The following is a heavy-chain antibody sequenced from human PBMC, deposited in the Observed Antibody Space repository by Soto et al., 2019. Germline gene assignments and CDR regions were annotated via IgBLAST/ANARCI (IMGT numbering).Heavy chain of an antibody. J-gene: IGHJ5*02. Sequence: GASVKVSCKASGYTFTSYYMHWVRQAPGQGLEWMGIINPSGGSTSYAQKFQGRVTMTRDTSTSTVYMELSSLRSEDTAVYYCARGGAAAGEKENWFDPWGQGTLVTVSS. CDR1: GYTFTSYY. CDR3: ARGGAAAGEKENWFDP. V-gene: IGHV1-46*03. D-gene: IGHD6-13*01. CDR2: INPSGGST.